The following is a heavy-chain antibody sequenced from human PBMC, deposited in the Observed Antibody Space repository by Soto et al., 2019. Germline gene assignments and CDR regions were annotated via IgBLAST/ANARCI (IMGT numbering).Heavy chain of an antibody. J-gene: IGHJ4*02. Sequence: SETLSLTCTVSGGSISSYYWSWIRQPPGKGLEWIGYIYYSGSTNYNPSLKSRVTISVDTSKNQFSLKLSSVTAADTAVYYCARYRRMHYDFWSGSSQPFDYWGQGTLVTVS. CDR2: IYYSGST. V-gene: IGHV4-59*01. D-gene: IGHD3-3*01. CDR1: GGSISSYY. CDR3: ARYRRMHYDFWSGSSQPFDY.